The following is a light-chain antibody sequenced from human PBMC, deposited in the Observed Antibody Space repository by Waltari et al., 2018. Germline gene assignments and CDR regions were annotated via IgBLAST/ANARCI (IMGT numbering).Light chain of an antibody. Sequence: YTLPQPPSLSESPGSTVIISCTRSSGSIVCNVVHWFQQRPGSAPTIVIYENNLRPSGVPDRFSASIDRSSNSASLTISGLKTEDEADYYCQSYDSRNLVFGGGTKVTVL. CDR1: SGSIVCNV. J-gene: IGLJ2*01. CDR3: QSYDSRNLV. CDR2: ENN. V-gene: IGLV6-57*03.